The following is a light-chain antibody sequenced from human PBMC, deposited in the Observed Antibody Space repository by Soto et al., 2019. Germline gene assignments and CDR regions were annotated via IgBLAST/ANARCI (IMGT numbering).Light chain of an antibody. V-gene: IGLV2-14*01. CDR3: SSYTSSSTVV. CDR2: EVS. CDR1: SSDVGGYKY. Sequence: QSALTQPASVSGSPGQSITISCTGTSSDVGGYKYVSWYQQHPGKAPKVMIYEVSNWPSGVSNRFSGSKSGNTASLTISGLQAEDEADYYCSSYTSSSTVVFGGGTKLTVL. J-gene: IGLJ2*01.